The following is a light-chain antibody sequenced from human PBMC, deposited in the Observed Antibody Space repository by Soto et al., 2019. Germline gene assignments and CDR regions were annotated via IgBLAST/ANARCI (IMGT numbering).Light chain of an antibody. J-gene: IGLJ2*01. CDR3: CSYAGSSTWF. Sequence: QSVLTQPASVSGSPGQSITISCTGTSSDVGSYTLVSWYQHHPGKAPKLMIYEVSKQPSGVSNRFSGSKSGNTASLTISGLQTEDEADYYCCSYAGSSTWFFGGGTKLTVL. CDR1: SSDVGSYTL. CDR2: EVS. V-gene: IGLV2-23*02.